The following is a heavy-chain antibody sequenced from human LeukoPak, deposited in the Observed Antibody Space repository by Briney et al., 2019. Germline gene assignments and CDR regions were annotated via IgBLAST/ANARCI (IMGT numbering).Heavy chain of an antibody. CDR3: ARGGVSGGFDY. D-gene: IGHD3-10*01. Sequence: GRSLRLSCAASGFTPSNSWMLWVRQPPGKGLKYVSEINNDGSRTSYADSVKGRFTISRDGAENTLFRQMNSLRAEDTAVYFCARGGVSGGFDYWGQGTLVTVSS. V-gene: IGHV3-74*01. J-gene: IGHJ4*02. CDR1: GFTPSNSW. CDR2: INNDGSRT.